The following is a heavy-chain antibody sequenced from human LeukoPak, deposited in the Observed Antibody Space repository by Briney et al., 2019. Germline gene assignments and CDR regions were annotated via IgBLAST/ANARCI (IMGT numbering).Heavy chain of an antibody. V-gene: IGHV1-69*01. CDR1: GGTFSSYA. CDR2: IIPIFGTA. Sequence: SVKVSCKASGGTFSSYAISWVRRAPGQGLEWMGGIIPIFGTANYAQKFQGRVTITADESTSTAYMELSSLRSEDTAVYYCARGPLGGSYYVDWGQGTLVTVSS. D-gene: IGHD1-26*01. CDR3: ARGPLGGSYYVD. J-gene: IGHJ4*02.